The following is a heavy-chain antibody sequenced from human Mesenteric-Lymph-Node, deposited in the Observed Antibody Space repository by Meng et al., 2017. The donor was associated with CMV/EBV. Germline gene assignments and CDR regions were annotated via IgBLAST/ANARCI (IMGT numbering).Heavy chain of an antibody. CDR1: GFTFSSYW. D-gene: IGHD2-2*01. V-gene: IGHV3-7*01. Sequence: GGSLRLSCADSGFTFSSYWMSWVRQAPGKGLEWVASIKEDGSEKSYVDSVKGRFTISRDNAKNSLYLQMNSLRGEDTAVYYCARGRGSCTSSRCYVNFDNWGQGTRVTVSS. CDR3: ARGRGSCTSSRCYVNFDN. CDR2: IKEDGSEK. J-gene: IGHJ4*02.